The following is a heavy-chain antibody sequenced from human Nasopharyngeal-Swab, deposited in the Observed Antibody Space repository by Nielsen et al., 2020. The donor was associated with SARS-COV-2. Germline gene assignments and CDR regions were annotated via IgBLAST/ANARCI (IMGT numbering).Heavy chain of an antibody. D-gene: IGHD3-10*01. V-gene: IGHV3-7*04. CDR3: ARGYGAAFDY. CDR2: IKQDGSEK. Sequence: WIRQPPGKGLEWVANIKQDGSEKYYVDSVKGRFTISRDNAKNSLYLQMNSLRAEDTAVYYCARGYGAAFDYWGQGTLVTVSS. J-gene: IGHJ4*02.